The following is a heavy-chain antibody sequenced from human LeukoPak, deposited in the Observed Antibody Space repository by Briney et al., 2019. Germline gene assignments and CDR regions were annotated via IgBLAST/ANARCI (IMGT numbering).Heavy chain of an antibody. Sequence: SETLSLTCTVSGGSISSSRYYWGWIRQPPGKGLEWIGSIYYRGSTYYNPSLKSRVTISVDTSKNQFSLKLSSVTAADTAVYYCARGLRAGWFDPWGQGTLVTVSS. CDR3: ARGLRAGWFDP. V-gene: IGHV4-39*01. J-gene: IGHJ5*02. D-gene: IGHD2-15*01. CDR1: GGSISSSRYY. CDR2: IYYRGST.